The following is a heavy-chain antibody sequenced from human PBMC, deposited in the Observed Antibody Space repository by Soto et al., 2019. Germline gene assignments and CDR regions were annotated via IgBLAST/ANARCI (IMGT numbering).Heavy chain of an antibody. CDR3: ARLPFSSSSGHDAFDI. D-gene: IGHD6-6*01. J-gene: IGHJ3*02. CDR1: GFTFSSYS. V-gene: IGHV3-21*01. CDR2: ISSSSSYI. Sequence: GGSLRLSCAASGFTFSSYSMNWVRQAPGKGLEWVSSISSSSSYIYYADSVKGRFTISRDNAKNSLYLQMNSLRAEDTAVYYCARLPFSSSSGHDAFDIWGQGTMVTVSS.